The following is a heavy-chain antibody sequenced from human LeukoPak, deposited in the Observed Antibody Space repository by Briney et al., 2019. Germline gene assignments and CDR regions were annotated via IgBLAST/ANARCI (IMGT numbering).Heavy chain of an antibody. D-gene: IGHD3-22*01. CDR3: AREVDADYYDSSGPGY. CDR2: ISYDGSNK. J-gene: IGHJ4*02. V-gene: IGHV3-30-3*01. CDR1: GFTFSSYA. Sequence: TGGSLRLSCAASGFTFSSYAMHWVRQAPGKGLEWVAVISYDGSNKYYADSVKGRFTISRDNSKNTLYLQMNSLRAEDTAVYYCAREVDADYYDSSGPGYWGQGTLVTVSS.